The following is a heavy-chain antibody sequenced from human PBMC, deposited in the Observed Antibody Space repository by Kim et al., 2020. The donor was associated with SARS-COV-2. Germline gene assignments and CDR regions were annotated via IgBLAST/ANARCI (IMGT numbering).Heavy chain of an antibody. CDR3: AKDIIKGRVVRHYYYYYGMDV. Sequence: GGSLRLSCAASGFTFSSYAMSWVRQAPGKGLEWVSAISGSGGSTYYADSVKGRFTISRDNSKNTLYLQMNSLRAEDTAVYYCAKDIIKGRVVRHYYYYYGMDVWGQGTTVTVSS. V-gene: IGHV3-23*01. J-gene: IGHJ6*02. CDR1: GFTFSSYA. CDR2: ISGSGGST. D-gene: IGHD3-10*01.